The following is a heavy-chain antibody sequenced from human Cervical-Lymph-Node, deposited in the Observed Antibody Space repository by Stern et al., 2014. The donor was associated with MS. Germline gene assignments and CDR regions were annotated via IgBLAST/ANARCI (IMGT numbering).Heavy chain of an antibody. V-gene: IGHV3-30*18. J-gene: IGHJ4*02. CDR1: GFTFSSYA. Sequence: QVPLVESGGGVIQPGRSLRLSCAASGFTFSSYAIHWVRQAPGKGLEWVSSLAYDGNNIYYVDSMKGRLTIARDNSKNTGVLQINSLRPEDTAVYYCAKDSSFGSAWYLIDNWGQGTMVTVSS. CDR3: AKDSSFGSAWYLIDN. CDR2: LAYDGNNI. D-gene: IGHD6-19*01.